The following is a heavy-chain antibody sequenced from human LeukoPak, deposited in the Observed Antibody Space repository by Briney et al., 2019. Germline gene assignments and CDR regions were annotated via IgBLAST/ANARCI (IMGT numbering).Heavy chain of an antibody. J-gene: IGHJ5*02. Sequence: GGSLRLSCAASGFTFSDYYMSWIRQAPGKGLEWVSYISSSGSTIYYADSVKGRFTISRDNAKNSLYLQMNSLRAEDTAVYYCARDPRIPAAGRDWFDPWGQGTLVTVSS. V-gene: IGHV3-11*01. CDR3: ARDPRIPAAGRDWFDP. CDR1: GFTFSDYY. CDR2: ISSSGSTI. D-gene: IGHD6-13*01.